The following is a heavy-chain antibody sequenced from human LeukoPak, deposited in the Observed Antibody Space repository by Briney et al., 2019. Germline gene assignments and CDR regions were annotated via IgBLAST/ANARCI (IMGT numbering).Heavy chain of an antibody. Sequence: SQTLSLTCTVSGDSISSGGYYWSWIRQHPGKGLEWIGYIYYSGDTYYNPSLKSRIIISMDTSKNQCSLKLSSVTAADTAVYYCARGRDSSGYNWFDPWGQGTLVTVSS. V-gene: IGHV4-31*03. J-gene: IGHJ5*02. CDR1: GDSISSGGYY. D-gene: IGHD3-22*01. CDR2: IYYSGDT. CDR3: ARGRDSSGYNWFDP.